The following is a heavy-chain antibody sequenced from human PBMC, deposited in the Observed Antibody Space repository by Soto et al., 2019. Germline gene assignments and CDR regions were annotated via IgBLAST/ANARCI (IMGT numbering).Heavy chain of an antibody. CDR1: GDSVSSNTAS. D-gene: IGHD5-12*01. V-gene: IGHV6-1*01. Sequence: SQTLSLTCAISGDSVSSNTASWNWIRQSPSRCLEWLGRTYFRSKWYNDYAVSVKSRIIINPDTSNNQFSLQLNSVTPEDTAVYFCAKGDNLGPKTGYAFDPWGQRIMVTVSS. CDR3: AKGDNLGPKTGYAFDP. CDR2: TYFRSKWYN. J-gene: IGHJ5*02.